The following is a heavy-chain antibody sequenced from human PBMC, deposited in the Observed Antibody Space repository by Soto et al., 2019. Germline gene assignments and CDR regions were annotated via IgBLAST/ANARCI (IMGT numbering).Heavy chain of an antibody. Sequence: EVQLVESGGGLVQPGGSLKLSCAASGFTFSGSAMHWVRQASGKGLEWVGRIRTKANNYATEYAASVKGRFTISRDDLKSTTYLQMNSLKTEATAVYYCTGREETGENWFDPWGQGTLVTVSS. CDR2: IRTKANNYAT. V-gene: IGHV3-73*02. CDR3: TGREETGENWFDP. J-gene: IGHJ5*02. D-gene: IGHD2-8*02. CDR1: GFTFSGSA.